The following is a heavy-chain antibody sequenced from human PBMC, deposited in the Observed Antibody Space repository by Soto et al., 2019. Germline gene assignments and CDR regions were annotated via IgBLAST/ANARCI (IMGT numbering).Heavy chain of an antibody. J-gene: IGHJ6*02. CDR1: GYTFTRYG. D-gene: IGHD2-8*01. V-gene: IGHV1-18*01. Sequence: QVQLVQSGAEVKNPGASVKVSCKASGYTFTRYGIGWARQAPGQGLEWMGWINTYNGNTNYAQNVQGRVTLTTDTPASTAYMELRSLRSNDTAIYYGAMVDVCVTPSPQDVWGQGTTVIVSS. CDR3: AMVDVCVTPSPQDV. CDR2: INTYNGNT.